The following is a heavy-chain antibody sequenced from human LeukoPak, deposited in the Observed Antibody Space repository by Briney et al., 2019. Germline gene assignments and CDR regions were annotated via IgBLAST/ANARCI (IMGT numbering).Heavy chain of an antibody. D-gene: IGHD4-23*01. CDR3: AKDLTTVVTPMDY. J-gene: IGHJ4*02. CDR1: GFTFNKYA. V-gene: IGHV3-23*01. CDR2: ISGSDAGT. Sequence: GGSLRLSCAASGFTFNKYAMSWVRQAPGKGLEWVSAISGSDAGTYYADSVKGRFTISRDNSKNTLYLQMNSLRAEDTAVYYCAKDLTTVVTPMDYWGQGTLVTVSS.